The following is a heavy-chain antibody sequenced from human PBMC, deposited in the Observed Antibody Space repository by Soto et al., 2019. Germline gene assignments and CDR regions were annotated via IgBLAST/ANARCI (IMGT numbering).Heavy chain of an antibody. Sequence: SETLSLTCTVSCGPISSGGYYWSWIRQHPGKGLEWIGCIYYSGSTYYNPSLKSRVTISVDTSKNQFSLKLSSVTAADTAVYYCARRGVRGATKEYYYYGMDFWGQGTTVTVSS. CDR3: ARRGVRGATKEYYYYGMDF. D-gene: IGHD3-10*01. CDR2: IYYSGST. J-gene: IGHJ6*02. V-gene: IGHV4-31*03. CDR1: CGPISSGGYY.